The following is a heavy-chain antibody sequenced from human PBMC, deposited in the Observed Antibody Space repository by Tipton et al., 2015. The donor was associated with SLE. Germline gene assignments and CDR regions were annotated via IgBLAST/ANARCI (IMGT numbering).Heavy chain of an antibody. Sequence: TLSLTCAVSGGSISSGGYSWSWIRQPPGKGLEWIGYIYHSGSTYYNPSLKSRVTISVDRSKNQFSLKLSSVTAADTAVYYCAERTPTYSSGWPYWYFDLWGRGTLVTVSS. CDR2: IYHSGST. D-gene: IGHD6-19*01. CDR3: AERTPTYSSGWPYWYFDL. CDR1: GGSISSGGYS. J-gene: IGHJ2*01. V-gene: IGHV4-30-2*01.